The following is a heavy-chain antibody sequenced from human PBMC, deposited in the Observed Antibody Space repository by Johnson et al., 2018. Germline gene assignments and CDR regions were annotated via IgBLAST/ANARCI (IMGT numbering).Heavy chain of an antibody. J-gene: IGHJ1*01. V-gene: IGHV3-64*01. CDR3: ARGEYSGSYSATQYFQH. Sequence: VQLVQSGGGLVEPGGSLRLSCAASGFTFSSYAMHGVRQAPGKGLEYVSAISSNGGSTYYANSVKGRFTISRDNSKNTLYLQTGSLRAEDMAVYYCARGEYSGSYSATQYFQHWGQGTLVTVSS. D-gene: IGHD1-26*01. CDR2: ISSNGGST. CDR1: GFTFSSYA.